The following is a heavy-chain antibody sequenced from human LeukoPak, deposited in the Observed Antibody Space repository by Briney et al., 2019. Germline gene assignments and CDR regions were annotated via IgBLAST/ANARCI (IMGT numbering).Heavy chain of an antibody. D-gene: IGHD3-22*01. Sequence: PSETLSLTCTVSGGSVSSGSYYWSWIRQPPGKRLEWIGYIYYSGSTNYNPSLKSRVTISVDTSKNQFSLNLSSVTAADTAVYYCASYSYYYDSSGYFDYWGQGTLVTVSS. J-gene: IGHJ4*02. CDR3: ASYSYYYDSSGYFDY. CDR2: IYYSGST. CDR1: GGSVSSGSYY. V-gene: IGHV4-61*01.